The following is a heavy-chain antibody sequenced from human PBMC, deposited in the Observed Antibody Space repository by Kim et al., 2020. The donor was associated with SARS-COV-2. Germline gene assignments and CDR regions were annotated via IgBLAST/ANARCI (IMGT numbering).Heavy chain of an antibody. Sequence: SETLSLTCTVSGGSISSYYWSWIRQPPGKGLEWIGYIYYSGSTNYNLSLKSRVTISVDTSKNQFSLKLSSVTAADRAVDYCARRVGNQVRFDNYYYGMD. J-gene: IGHJ6*01. CDR1: GGSISSYY. V-gene: IGHV4-59*08. D-gene: IGHD2-2*01. CDR2: IYYSGST. CDR3: ARRVGNQVRFDNYYYGMD.